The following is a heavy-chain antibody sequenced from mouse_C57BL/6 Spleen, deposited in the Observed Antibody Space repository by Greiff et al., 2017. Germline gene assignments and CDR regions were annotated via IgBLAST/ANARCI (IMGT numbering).Heavy chain of an antibody. J-gene: IGHJ2*01. V-gene: IGHV1-42*01. Sequence: VQLKQSGPELVKPGASVKLSCKASGYSFTGYYMNWVKQSPEKSLEWIGEINPSTGGTTYNQKFKAKATLTVDKSSSTAYMQLKSLTSEDSAVYYCARSGGNYPFDYWGQGTTLTVSS. CDR2: INPSTGGT. CDR3: ARSGGNYPFDY. D-gene: IGHD2-1*01. CDR1: GYSFTGYY.